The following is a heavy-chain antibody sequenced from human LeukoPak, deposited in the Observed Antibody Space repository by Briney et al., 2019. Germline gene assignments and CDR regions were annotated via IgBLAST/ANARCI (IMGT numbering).Heavy chain of an antibody. J-gene: IGHJ4*02. CDR1: GFTFSNYG. CDR2: ISYDGSNK. D-gene: IGHD3-22*01. CDR3: AKDLTNYYDSSGYDY. V-gene: IGHV3-30*18. Sequence: PGRSLRLSCAASGFTFSNYGMHWVRQAPGKGLEWVAVISYDGSNKYYADSVKGRFTISRDNSKNTLYLQMNSLRAEDTAVHYCAKDLTNYYDSSGYDYWGQGTLVTVSS.